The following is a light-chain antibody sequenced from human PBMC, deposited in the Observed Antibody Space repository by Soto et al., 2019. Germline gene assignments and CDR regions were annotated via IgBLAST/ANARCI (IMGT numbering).Light chain of an antibody. CDR2: GAS. J-gene: IGKJ1*01. V-gene: IGKV3-15*01. CDR3: HRYNTWPRT. Sequence: EIVMTQSPATLSVSPGERATLSCRASQSVSSNLAWYQQKPGQAPRLLIYGASTRATGIPARFSGSGSGTESIPPSTSWRSEDLAVNYCHRYNTWPRTFGQGTKVET. CDR1: QSVSSN.